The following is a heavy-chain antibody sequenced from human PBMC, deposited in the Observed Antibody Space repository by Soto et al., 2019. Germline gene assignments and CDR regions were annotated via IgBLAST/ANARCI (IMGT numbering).Heavy chain of an antibody. CDR2: IYYSGST. V-gene: IGHV4-31*03. D-gene: IGHD2-8*01. J-gene: IGHJ6*02. CDR3: ASSPYCTNGVCYSGLRYYYGMDV. CDR1: GGSISSGGYY. Sequence: QVQLQESGPGLVKPSQTLSLTCTVSGGSISSGGYYWSWIRQHPGKGLEWIGYIYYSGSTYYNPSLKGRVTISVDTSKNQFSLKLSSVTAADTAVYYCASSPYCTNGVCYSGLRYYYGMDVWGQGTTVTVSS.